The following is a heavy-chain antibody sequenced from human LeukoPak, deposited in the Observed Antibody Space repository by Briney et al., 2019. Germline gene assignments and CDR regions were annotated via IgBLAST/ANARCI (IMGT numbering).Heavy chain of an antibody. J-gene: IGHJ3*02. CDR3: ARTLGYDSSGYYYLDAFDI. D-gene: IGHD3-22*01. CDR1: GYTFTGYY. Sequence: ASVKVSCKASGYTFTGYYMHWVRQAPGQGLEWMGWINPNSGSTNYAQKFQGRVTMTRDTSISTAYMELSRLRSDDTAVYYCARTLGYDSSGYYYLDAFDIWGQGTMVTVSS. CDR2: INPNSGST. V-gene: IGHV1-2*02.